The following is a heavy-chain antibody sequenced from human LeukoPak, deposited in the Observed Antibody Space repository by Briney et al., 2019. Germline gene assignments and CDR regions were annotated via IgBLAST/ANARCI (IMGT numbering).Heavy chain of an antibody. V-gene: IGHV4-31*03. J-gene: IGHJ6*03. D-gene: IGHD6-6*01. CDR1: GGSISSGGYY. CDR2: IYYSGGT. Sequence: SETLSLTCTVSGGSISSGGYYWSWIRQPPGKGLEWIGYIYYSGGTYYNPSLKSRVTISVDTSKNQFSLKLSSVTAADTAVYYCASANRDDSSSPDYYYYYYMDVWGKGTTVTVSS. CDR3: ASANRDDSSSPDYYYYYYMDV.